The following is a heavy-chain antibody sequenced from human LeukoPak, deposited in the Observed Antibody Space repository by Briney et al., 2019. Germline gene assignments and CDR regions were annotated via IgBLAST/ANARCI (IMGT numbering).Heavy chain of an antibody. J-gene: IGHJ6*03. CDR3: ARRMATYMDV. CDR1: GGTFSSYG. V-gene: IGHV1-18*01. D-gene: IGHD5-24*01. Sequence: GASVKVSCKISGGTFSSYGISWVRQAPGQGLEWMGWISAYNGNTNYAQKLQGRVTMTTDTSTSTAYMELRSLRSDDTAVYYCARRMATYMDVWGKGTTVTISS. CDR2: ISAYNGNT.